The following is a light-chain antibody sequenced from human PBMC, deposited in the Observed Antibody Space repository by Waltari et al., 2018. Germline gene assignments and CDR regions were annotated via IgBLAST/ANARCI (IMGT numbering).Light chain of an antibody. V-gene: IGLV1-51*02. CDR2: ENT. Sequence: QSVLTQPPSVSAAPGQRVTISCSGGSSNIGNNYVSWYRQFPETAPKLLIYENTERPSGIPGRCSGSKSGTSATLDITGLQAGDEADYYCGTWDSSLSGAVFGGGTHLTVL. J-gene: IGLJ7*01. CDR3: GTWDSSLSGAV. CDR1: SSNIGNNY.